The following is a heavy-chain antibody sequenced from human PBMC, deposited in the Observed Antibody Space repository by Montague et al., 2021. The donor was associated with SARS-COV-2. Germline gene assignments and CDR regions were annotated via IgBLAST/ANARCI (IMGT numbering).Heavy chain of an antibody. D-gene: IGHD6-19*01. V-gene: IGHV3-23*01. CDR1: GFTFSSYG. J-gene: IGHJ4*02. CDR3: AKKTIAVPGSPHFDS. CDR2: ISGGGDMT. Sequence: SLSLSWSASGFTFSSYGMFWVRQTPGKGLEWVSAISGGGDMTYYADSVKGRFTISRDNSKNTLYLQVNTLRAEDTAVYFCAKKTIAVPGSPHFDSWGQGTLVTVSS.